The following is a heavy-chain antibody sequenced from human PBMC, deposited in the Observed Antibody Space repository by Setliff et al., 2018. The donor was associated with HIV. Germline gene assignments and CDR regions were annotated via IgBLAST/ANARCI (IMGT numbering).Heavy chain of an antibody. V-gene: IGHV3-30*02. Sequence: GGSLRLSCAASGFTFDRYWMSWVRQAPGKGLEWVAFIRYDGSNKYYADSVKGRFTISRDNSKNTLYLQMNGLRAEDTAVYYCAKIPAATAPIDYWGQGALVTVLL. CDR2: IRYDGSNK. D-gene: IGHD2-2*01. CDR1: GFTFDRYW. J-gene: IGHJ4*02. CDR3: AKIPAATAPIDY.